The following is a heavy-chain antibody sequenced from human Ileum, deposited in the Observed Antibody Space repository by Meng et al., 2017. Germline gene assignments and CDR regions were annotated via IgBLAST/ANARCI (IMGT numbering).Heavy chain of an antibody. V-gene: IGHV1-2*06. Sequence: QLPRVQPEAEVKQPWASVKLSCQTSRYTFTGNNLHWVRPAPGQGLEWMGRIYPHNGATNYAQTFQGRVTMTGDTSIATAYMELNRLTSDDSAVYYCARGVAENWGQGTLVTVSS. J-gene: IGHJ4*02. CDR1: RYTFTGNN. CDR3: ARGVAEN. D-gene: IGHD6-19*01. CDR2: IYPHNGAT.